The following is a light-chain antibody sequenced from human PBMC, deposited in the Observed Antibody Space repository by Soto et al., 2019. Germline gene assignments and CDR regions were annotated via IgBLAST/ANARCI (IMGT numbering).Light chain of an antibody. J-gene: IGKJ1*01. CDR2: RIY. Sequence: ETLLTQSPGTLSLSPGERATLSCRASETLGRNYLAWYQQKPGQAPMLLIHRIYIRAAGIPDRFSGSASGTNFTLPNNKLEPDDFAMYYCQQYDNFPQTFGQGTRVEIK. CDR3: QQYDNFPQT. CDR1: ETLGRNY. V-gene: IGKV3-20*01.